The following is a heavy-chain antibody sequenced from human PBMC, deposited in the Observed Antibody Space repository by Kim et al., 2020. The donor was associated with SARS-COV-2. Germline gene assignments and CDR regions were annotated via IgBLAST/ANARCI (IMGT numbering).Heavy chain of an antibody. J-gene: IGHJ6*02. Sequence: KGRLTISRDNSKNTLYLQMNSLRAEDTAVYYCAKGGVVGAIVYYYGMDVWGQGTTVTVSS. D-gene: IGHD1-26*01. V-gene: IGHV3-30*02. CDR3: AKGGVVGAIVYYYGMDV.